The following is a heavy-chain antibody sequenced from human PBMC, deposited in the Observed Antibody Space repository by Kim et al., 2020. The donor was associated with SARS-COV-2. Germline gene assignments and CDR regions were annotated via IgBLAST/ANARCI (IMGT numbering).Heavy chain of an antibody. V-gene: IGHV1-46*01. CDR2: INPSGGST. CDR1: GYTFTSYY. J-gene: IGHJ4*02. D-gene: IGHD6-25*01. CDR3: ARALAADSTKSPYDY. Sequence: ASVKVSCKASGYTFTSYYMHWVRQAPGQGLEWMGIINPSGGSTSYAQKFKGRVTMTRDTSTSTVYMELSSLRSEDTAVYYCARALAADSTKSPYDYWGQGTLVTVSS.